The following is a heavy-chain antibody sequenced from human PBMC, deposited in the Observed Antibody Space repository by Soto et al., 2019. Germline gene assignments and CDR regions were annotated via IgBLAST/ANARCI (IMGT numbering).Heavy chain of an antibody. D-gene: IGHD2-21*01. Sequence: QVQLMESGGGVVQPGESLRLSYATSGFTFSGYSMHWFRRAPGEGLEWVAVTSSDGGTKFYADSVKGRFTVSRDNSKNTLYLQMNSLRPEDTAVYYCVREVVLTEWYFDNWGQGILVTVSS. J-gene: IGHJ4*02. V-gene: IGHV3-30-3*01. CDR3: VREVVLTEWYFDN. CDR1: GFTFSGYS. CDR2: TSSDGGTK.